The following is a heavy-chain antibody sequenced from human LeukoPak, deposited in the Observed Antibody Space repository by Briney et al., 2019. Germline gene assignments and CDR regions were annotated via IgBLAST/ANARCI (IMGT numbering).Heavy chain of an antibody. CDR3: ASLTATDTGY. V-gene: IGHV3-23*01. CDR2: ISGIGSST. Sequence: GGSLRLSCAASGFTFSSYAVSWVRQAPGKGLEWVSAISGIGSSTYYSDSVKGRFTISRDNSMNTLYLQMNSLRAEDTAVYYCASLTATDTGYWGQGTLVTVSS. CDR1: GFTFSSYA. J-gene: IGHJ4*02. D-gene: IGHD6-13*01.